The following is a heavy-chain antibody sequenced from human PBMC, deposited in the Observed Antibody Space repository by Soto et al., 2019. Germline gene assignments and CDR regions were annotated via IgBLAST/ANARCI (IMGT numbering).Heavy chain of an antibody. V-gene: IGHV4-59*01. CDR2: IYYSGST. CDR3: ESVLVGWYEAVDYYYYGMDV. CDR1: GGSISSYY. Sequence: SETLSLTCTVSGGSISSYYWSWIRQPSGKGLEWIGYIYYSGSTNYNPSIKSRVTISVDTSKNQFSLKLSSVTAADTAEYYCESVLVGWYEAVDYYYYGMDVWGQGTTVTVSS. J-gene: IGHJ6*02. D-gene: IGHD6-19*01.